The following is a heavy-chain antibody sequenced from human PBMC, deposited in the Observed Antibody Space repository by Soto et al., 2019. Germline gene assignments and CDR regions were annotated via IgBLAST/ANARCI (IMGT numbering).Heavy chain of an antibody. V-gene: IGHV1-69*06. Sequence: QVQLVQSGAEVKKPGSSVKVSCKASGGTFSSYAISWVRQAPGQGLEWMGGIIPIFGTANYAQKFQGRVTITADKSTSTAYMELSSLRSEDTAVYYCARQVGYDYGGNSLVRGWFDPWGQVTLVTVSS. J-gene: IGHJ5*02. CDR2: IIPIFGTA. CDR1: GGTFSSYA. D-gene: IGHD4-17*01. CDR3: ARQVGYDYGGNSLVRGWFDP.